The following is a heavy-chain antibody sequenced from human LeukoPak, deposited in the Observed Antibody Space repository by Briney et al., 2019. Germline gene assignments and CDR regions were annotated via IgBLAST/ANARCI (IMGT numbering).Heavy chain of an antibody. CDR2: ISSDGSST. CDR3: ARGYSGSYRVDY. D-gene: IGHD1-26*01. CDR1: GFTFSSYW. V-gene: IGHV3-74*01. J-gene: IGHJ4*02. Sequence: GSLRLSCAASGFTFSSYWMHWVRQAPGKGLVWVSRISSDGSSTTYADSVKGRFTISRDNAKNTLYLQMNSLRAEDTAVYYCARGYSGSYRVDYWGQGTLVTVSS.